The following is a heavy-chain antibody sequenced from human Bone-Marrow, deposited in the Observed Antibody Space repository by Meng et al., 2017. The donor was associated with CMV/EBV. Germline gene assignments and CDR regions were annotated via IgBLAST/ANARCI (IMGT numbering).Heavy chain of an antibody. CDR2: INPSGGST. CDR1: GYTFTSYY. V-gene: IGHV1-46*01. J-gene: IGHJ4*02. Sequence: ASVKVSCKASGYTFTSYYMHWVRQAPGQGLEWMGIINPSGGSTSYAQKFQGRVTMTRDTSTSTVYMELSSLRSEDTAVYYCARSRRRDFWSGPAGYWGQGTRVTVSS. CDR3: ARSRRRDFWSGPAGY. D-gene: IGHD3-3*01.